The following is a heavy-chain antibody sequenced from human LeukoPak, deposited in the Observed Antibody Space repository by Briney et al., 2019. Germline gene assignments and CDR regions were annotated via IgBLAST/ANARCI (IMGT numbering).Heavy chain of an antibody. CDR1: GYSISSGYY. CDR3: ASGIVGAHDY. CDR2: IYYDGTT. V-gene: IGHV4-38-2*02. J-gene: IGHJ4*02. Sequence: SETLSLTCIASGYSISSGYYWGWIRQPPGKGLEWIGSIYYDGTTYYSPSLKSRVTVLRDTSKNQFSLKLSSVTAADTAVYYCASGIVGAHDYWGQGTLVTVSS. D-gene: IGHD1-26*01.